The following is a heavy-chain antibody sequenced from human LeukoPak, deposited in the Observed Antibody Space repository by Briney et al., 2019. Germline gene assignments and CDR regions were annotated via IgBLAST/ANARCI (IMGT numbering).Heavy chain of an antibody. CDR2: IYPDDSDT. D-gene: IGHD2-8*01. Sequence: GESLKISCKGSGYSFASSWIGCVRQMPGKGLEWMGIIYPDDSDTRYGPSFEGQITISVDKSISTAYLQWSSLKASDTAVYYCARHGHCTNGVCYSNYYYHMDVWGKGTTVTVSS. CDR3: ARHGHCTNGVCYSNYYYHMDV. CDR1: GYSFASSW. J-gene: IGHJ6*03. V-gene: IGHV5-51*01.